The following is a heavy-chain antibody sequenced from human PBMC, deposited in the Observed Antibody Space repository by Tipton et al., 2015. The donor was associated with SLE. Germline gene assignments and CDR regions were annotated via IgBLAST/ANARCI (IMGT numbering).Heavy chain of an antibody. CDR3: AREAEIGVVIMGAFDI. Sequence: TLSLTCTVSGGSISSSSYYWSWIRQPPGKGLEWIGYIYYSGSTNYNPSLKSRVTISVDTYKNQFSLKLSSVTAADTAVYYCAREAEIGVVIMGAFDIWGQGTMDTVSS. CDR2: IYYSGST. D-gene: IGHD3-3*01. CDR1: GGSISSSSYY. V-gene: IGHV4-61*01. J-gene: IGHJ3*02.